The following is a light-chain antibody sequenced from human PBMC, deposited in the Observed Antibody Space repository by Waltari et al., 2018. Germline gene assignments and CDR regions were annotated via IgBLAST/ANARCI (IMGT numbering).Light chain of an antibody. V-gene: IGKV1-39*01. CDR1: QSISSN. Sequence: DIQMTQSPSSLSASVGDRVTITCRSSQSISSNLNWYQQKPGKAPKLLIYAASSLQSGVASRFSGSGSGTDFTLTISSLQPEDFATYYCQQSTGTPWTFGQGTRVESK. J-gene: IGKJ1*01. CDR3: QQSTGTPWT. CDR2: AAS.